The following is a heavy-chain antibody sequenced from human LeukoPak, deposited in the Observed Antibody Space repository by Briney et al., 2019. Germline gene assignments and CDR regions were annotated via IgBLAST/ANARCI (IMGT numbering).Heavy chain of an antibody. CDR2: INHSGST. J-gene: IGHJ4*02. CDR1: GGSFSGYY. V-gene: IGHV4-34*01. CDR3: ARLQSKKYYFDY. Sequence: PSETLSLTCAVDGGSFSGYYWSWIRQPPGKGLEWIGEINHSGSTNYNPSPKSRVTISVDTSKNQFSLKLSSVTAADTAVYYCARLQSKKYYFDYWGQGTLVTVSS.